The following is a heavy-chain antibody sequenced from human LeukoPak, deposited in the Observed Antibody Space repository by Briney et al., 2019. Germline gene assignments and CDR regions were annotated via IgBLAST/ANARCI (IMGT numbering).Heavy chain of an antibody. CDR3: ARGGYSSSWSRLDYYYYYMDV. V-gene: IGHV3-48*04. D-gene: IGHD6-13*01. Sequence: GGSLRLSCAASGFTFSSYSMNWVRQAPGKGLEWVSYISSSSSTIYYADSVKGRFTISRDNAKNSLYLQMNSLRAEDTAVYYCARGGYSSSWSRLDYYYYYMDVWGKGTTVTVSS. CDR1: GFTFSSYS. CDR2: ISSSSSTI. J-gene: IGHJ6*03.